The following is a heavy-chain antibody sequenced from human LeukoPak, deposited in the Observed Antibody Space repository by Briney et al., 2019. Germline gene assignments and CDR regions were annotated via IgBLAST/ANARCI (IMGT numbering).Heavy chain of an antibody. Sequence: SETLSLTCAVYGGSFSGYYWSWIRQPPGKGLEWIGGINHSGSTNYNPSLKSRVTISVDTSKNQFSLKLSSVTAADTAVYYCARDSGSSLTGYYYYGMDVWGQGTTVTVSS. V-gene: IGHV4-34*01. CDR1: GGSFSGYY. CDR2: INHSGST. CDR3: ARDSGSSLTGYYYYGMDV. J-gene: IGHJ6*02. D-gene: IGHD1-26*01.